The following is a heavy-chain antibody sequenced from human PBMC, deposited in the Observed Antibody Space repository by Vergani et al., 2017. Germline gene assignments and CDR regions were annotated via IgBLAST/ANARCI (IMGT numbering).Heavy chain of an antibody. CDR2: VDPEDGET. CDR3: ATPQTVTTGGMEV. CDR1: GYTFTDHY. J-gene: IGHJ6*02. Sequence: EVQLVQSGAEVKKPGATMKISCKVSGYTFTDHYMHLVKQAPGKGLEWMGLVDPEDGETIYAEKLKGRVTIAADTSTDTAHLELSSLRSEDTAVYYCATPQTVTTGGMEVWGQGTTVIVSS. D-gene: IGHD4-17*01. V-gene: IGHV1-69-2*01.